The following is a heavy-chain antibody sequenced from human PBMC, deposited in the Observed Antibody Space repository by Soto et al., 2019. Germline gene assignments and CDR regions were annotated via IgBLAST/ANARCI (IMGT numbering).Heavy chain of an antibody. J-gene: IGHJ4*02. Sequence: EVQLVESGGGLVQPGGSLRLSCAASGFTFSYYWMSWVRQAPGKGLEWVANTKQDGSETYYVDSVKGRFTISRDNAKNSLYLQMNSLRAEDTAVYYCAILNNGPDYWGQGTLVTVSS. CDR1: GFTFSYYW. CDR3: AILNNGPDY. V-gene: IGHV3-7*03. CDR2: TKQDGSET. D-gene: IGHD1-1*01.